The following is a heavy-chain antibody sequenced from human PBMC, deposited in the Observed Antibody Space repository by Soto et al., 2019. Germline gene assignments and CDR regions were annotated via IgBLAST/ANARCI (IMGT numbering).Heavy chain of an antibody. Sequence: AAVKVSGKASGGTFSSYAISWVRQAPGQGLEWMGGIIPIFGTANYAQKFQGRVTITADESTSTAYMELSSLRSEDTAVYYCARGNMVRGVIKGYYYYGMDVWGQGTTVTVSS. CDR2: IIPIFGTA. CDR1: GGTFSSYA. CDR3: ARGNMVRGVIKGYYYYGMDV. V-gene: IGHV1-69*13. J-gene: IGHJ6*02. D-gene: IGHD3-10*01.